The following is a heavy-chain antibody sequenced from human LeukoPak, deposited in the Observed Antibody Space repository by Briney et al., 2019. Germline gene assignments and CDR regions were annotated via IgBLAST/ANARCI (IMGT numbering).Heavy chain of an antibody. CDR2: FDPEDGET. Sequence: ASVKASCKVSGYTLTELSMHWVRQAPGKGLEWMGGFDPEDGETIYAQKFQGRVTMTEDTSTDTAYMELSSLRSEDTAVYYCARDRSGQWFGEFNKYWYFDLWGRGTLVTVSS. J-gene: IGHJ2*01. D-gene: IGHD3-10*01. CDR1: GYTLTELS. CDR3: ARDRSGQWFGEFNKYWYFDL. V-gene: IGHV1-24*01.